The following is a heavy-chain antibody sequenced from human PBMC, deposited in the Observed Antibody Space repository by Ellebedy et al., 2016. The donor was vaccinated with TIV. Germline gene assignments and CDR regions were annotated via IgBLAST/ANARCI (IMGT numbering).Heavy chain of an antibody. Sequence: GSLRLSCSVSGDSISSDHWWNWVRQPPGKGLEWIGEIYHFGTTNNNPSLKSRVTMSVDKSKNQLSLKLNSVTAADTAVYYCARQYPSLRGGAFDIWGQGTMVTVSS. CDR2: IYHFGTT. J-gene: IGHJ3*02. CDR1: GDSISSDHW. V-gene: IGHV4-4*02. D-gene: IGHD4-23*01. CDR3: ARQYPSLRGGAFDI.